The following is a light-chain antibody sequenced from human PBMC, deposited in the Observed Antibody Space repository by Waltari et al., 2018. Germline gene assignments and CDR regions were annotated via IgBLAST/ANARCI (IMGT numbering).Light chain of an antibody. J-gene: IGKJ1*01. V-gene: IGKV1-5*03. CDR1: QSISRW. CDR2: KAS. CDR3: QQCDSFPWT. Sequence: DIQMTQAPSTLSASVGDRVTITCRASQSISRWLAWSQQKTGKVPHLLIYKASILESGGPSRFSGSGSGSEFTLTISSLQPDDFATYYCQQCDSFPWTFGQGTKVEMK.